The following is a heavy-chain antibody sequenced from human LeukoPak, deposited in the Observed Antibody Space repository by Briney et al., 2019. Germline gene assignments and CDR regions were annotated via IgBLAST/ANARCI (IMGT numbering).Heavy chain of an antibody. J-gene: IGHJ5*02. Sequence: ASVKVSCKASGGTFSSYAISWVQQAPGQGLEWMGGIIPTFGTANYAQKFQGRVTITADESTSTAYMELSSLRSEDTAVYYCARDGRLVLEKGWFDPWGQGTLVTVSS. V-gene: IGHV1-69*13. D-gene: IGHD6-19*01. CDR2: IIPTFGTA. CDR1: GGTFSSYA. CDR3: ARDGRLVLEKGWFDP.